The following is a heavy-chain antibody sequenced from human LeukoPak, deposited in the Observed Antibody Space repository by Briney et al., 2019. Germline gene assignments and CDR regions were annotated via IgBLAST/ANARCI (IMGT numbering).Heavy chain of an antibody. CDR2: IYHSGST. CDR3: ARTTEGGYTYGHFYYYYMDV. CDR1: GYSISSGYY. J-gene: IGHJ6*03. V-gene: IGHV4-38-2*02. Sequence: PSETLSLTCTVSGYSISSGYYWGWIRQPPGTGLEWIGSIYHSGSTYYNPSLKSRVTISVDTSKDQFSLKLSSVTAADTAVYYCARTTEGGYTYGHFYYYYMDVWGKGTTVTISS. D-gene: IGHD5-18*01.